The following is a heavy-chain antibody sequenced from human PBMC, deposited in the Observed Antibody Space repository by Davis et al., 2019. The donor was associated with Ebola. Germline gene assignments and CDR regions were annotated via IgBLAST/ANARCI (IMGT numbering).Heavy chain of an antibody. CDR3: TTPGPYGDYLGFSSH. CDR2: IKSKTDGGTT. D-gene: IGHD4-17*01. V-gene: IGHV3-15*01. Sequence: GGSLRLSCAASGFTFSGSAMHWVRQASGKGLEWVGRIKSKTDGGTTDYAAPVKGRFTISRDDSKNTLYLQMNSLKTEDTAVYYCTTPGPYGDYLGFSSHWGQGTLVTVSS. CDR1: GFTFSGSA. J-gene: IGHJ4*02.